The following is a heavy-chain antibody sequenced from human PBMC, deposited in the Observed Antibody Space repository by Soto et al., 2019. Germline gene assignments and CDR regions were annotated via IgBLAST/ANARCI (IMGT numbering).Heavy chain of an antibody. D-gene: IGHD3-3*01. CDR2: TRNRANRYTT. J-gene: IGHJ4*02. CDR1: GFSFSDHY. V-gene: IGHV3-72*01. CDR3: GRVGDYNFWSGPDY. Sequence: GGSLRLSCAASGFSFSDHYMDWVRQAPGKGLEWVARTRNRANRYTTEYAASVKGRFTISRDDSKNSPYLQMSSLQTEDTAVYYCGRVGDYNFWSGPDYWGRGTLVTVSS.